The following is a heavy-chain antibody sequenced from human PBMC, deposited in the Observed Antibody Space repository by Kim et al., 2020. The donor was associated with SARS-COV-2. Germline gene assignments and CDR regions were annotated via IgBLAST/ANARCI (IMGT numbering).Heavy chain of an antibody. V-gene: IGHV1-18*01. CDR1: GYTFTSYG. Sequence: ASVKVSCKASGYTFTSYGISWVRQAPGQGLEWMGWISAYNGNTNYAQKLQGRVTMTTDTSTSTAYMELRSLRSDDTAVYYCARESGITIFGVAPVYYYYGMDVWGQGPRSPSP. CDR3: ARESGITIFGVAPVYYYYGMDV. D-gene: IGHD3-3*01. CDR2: ISAYNGNT. J-gene: IGHJ6*02.